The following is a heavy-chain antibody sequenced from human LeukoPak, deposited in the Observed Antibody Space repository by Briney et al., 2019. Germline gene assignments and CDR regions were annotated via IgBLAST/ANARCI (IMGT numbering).Heavy chain of an antibody. CDR1: GFTFSSHW. CDR2: IKQDGSGK. D-gene: IGHD3-9*01. J-gene: IGHJ4*02. Sequence: PGGALRLSCAASGFTFSSHWMTWVRQAPGKGLEWVANIKQDGSGKYYVDSVKGRFTISRDNAKNSLYLQMNSLRAEDTAVYYCARNFAIDYWGQGTLVTVSS. CDR3: ARNFAIDY. V-gene: IGHV3-7*01.